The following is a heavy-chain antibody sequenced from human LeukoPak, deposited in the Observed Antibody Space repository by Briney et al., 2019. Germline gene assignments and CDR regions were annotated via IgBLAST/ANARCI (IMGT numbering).Heavy chain of an antibody. CDR3: AHSPLWRTAIPFGDAFDI. CDR2: TYYRSKWYN. V-gene: IGHV6-1*01. J-gene: IGHJ3*02. D-gene: IGHD2-21*02. CDR1: GDSVSSNSAA. Sequence: SQTLSLTCAISGDSVSSNSAAWNWIRQSPSRGLEWLGRTYYRSKWYNDYAVSVKSRITINPDTSKNQFSLQLDSVTPEDTAVYYCAHSPLWRTAIPFGDAFDIWGQGTMVTVSS.